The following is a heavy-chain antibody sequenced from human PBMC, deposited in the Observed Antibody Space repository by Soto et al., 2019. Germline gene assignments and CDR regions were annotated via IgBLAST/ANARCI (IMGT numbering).Heavy chain of an antibody. J-gene: IGHJ3*02. V-gene: IGHV4-34*01. D-gene: IGHD3-16*02. Sequence: QVQLQQWGAGLLKPSETLSLTCAVYGGSFSGYYWSWIRQPPGKGLEWIGEINHSGSTNYNPSLESRVTISVYTSKNQFSLKLSSVTAADTAVYYCARGPMGDYFWGSYRADAFDIWGQRTMVTVSS. CDR1: GGSFSGYY. CDR3: ARGPMGDYFWGSYRADAFDI. CDR2: INHSGST.